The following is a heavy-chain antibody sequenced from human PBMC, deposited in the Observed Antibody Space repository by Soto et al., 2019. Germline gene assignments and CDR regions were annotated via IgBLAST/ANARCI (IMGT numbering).Heavy chain of an antibody. J-gene: IGHJ4*02. Sequence: ASVKVSCKASGYTFTSYDINWVRQATGQGLEWMGWMNPNSGNTGYAQKFQGRVTMTRNTSISTAYMELSSLRSEDTAVYYCALAFRDILTGYSDPIDYWGQGTLVTVSS. D-gene: IGHD3-9*01. CDR2: MNPNSGNT. V-gene: IGHV1-8*01. CDR1: GYTFTSYD. CDR3: ALAFRDILTGYSDPIDY.